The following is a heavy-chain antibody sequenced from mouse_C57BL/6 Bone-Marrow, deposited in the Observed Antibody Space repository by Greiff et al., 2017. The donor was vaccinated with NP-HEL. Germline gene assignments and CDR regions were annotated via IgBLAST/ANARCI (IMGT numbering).Heavy chain of an antibody. D-gene: IGHD2-4*01. CDR1: GFTFSDYY. J-gene: IGHJ1*03. Sequence: EVKLVESEGGLVQPGSSMKLSCTASGFTFSDYYMAWVRQVPEKGLEWVANINYDGSSTYYLDSLKSRFIISRDNAKNILYLQMSSLKSEDTATYYCAREGIYYDYRWYFDVWGTGTTVTVSS. CDR3: AREGIYYDYRWYFDV. CDR2: INYDGSST. V-gene: IGHV5-16*01.